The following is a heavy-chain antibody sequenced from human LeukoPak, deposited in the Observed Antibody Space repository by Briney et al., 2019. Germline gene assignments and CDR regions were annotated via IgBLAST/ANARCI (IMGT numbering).Heavy chain of an antibody. CDR1: GYSISSGYY. CDR3: ARDVYYGSGLAGGDAFDI. J-gene: IGHJ3*02. CDR2: VYHSGST. Sequence: PSETLSLTCTVSGYSISSGYYWGWIRQPPGKGLEWIGSVYHSGSTYYNPSLESRVTISVDTSKNQFSLKLSSVTAADTAVYYCARDVYYGSGLAGGDAFDIWGQGTMVTVSS. D-gene: IGHD3-10*01. V-gene: IGHV4-38-2*02.